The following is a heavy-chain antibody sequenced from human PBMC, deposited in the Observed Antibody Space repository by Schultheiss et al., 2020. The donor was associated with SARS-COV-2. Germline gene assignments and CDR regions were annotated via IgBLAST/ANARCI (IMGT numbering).Heavy chain of an antibody. J-gene: IGHJ3*02. V-gene: IGHV4-61*01. CDR1: GGSISSSSYY. D-gene: IGHD5-12*01. Sequence: SQTLSLTCTVSGGSISSSSYYWGWIRQPPGKGLEWIGYIYYSGSTNYNPSLKSRVTISVDTSKNQFSLKLSSVTAADTAVYYCAREVATVAFDIWGQGTMVTVSS. CDR3: AREVATVAFDI. CDR2: IYYSGST.